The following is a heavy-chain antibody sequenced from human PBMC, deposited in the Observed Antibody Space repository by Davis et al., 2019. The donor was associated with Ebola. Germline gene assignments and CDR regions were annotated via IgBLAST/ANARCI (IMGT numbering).Heavy chain of an antibody. CDR1: GYTFTTYA. Sequence: ASVKVSCKASGYTFTTYAMHWVRQAPGQRLEWMGWINAGNGNTEYSQKFQGRVTITRDTSASTAYMELSSLRSEDTSVYYCARDRGGDYSFDYWGQGTLVTVSS. J-gene: IGHJ4*02. CDR2: INAGNGNT. CDR3: ARDRGGDYSFDY. V-gene: IGHV1-3*01. D-gene: IGHD3-10*01.